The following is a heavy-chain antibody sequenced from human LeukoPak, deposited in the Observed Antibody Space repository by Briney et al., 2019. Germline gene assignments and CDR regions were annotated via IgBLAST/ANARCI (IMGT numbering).Heavy chain of an antibody. CDR1: GGSISTYY. Sequence: SDTLSLTCTVSGGSISTYYWSWIRQPPGKGLEWIGYIYYGGSTNYNPSLKSRVTISVDTSKNQFSLKLSSVTAADTAMYYCARDGRIAVAGFYYYYGMDVWGQGTTVTVSS. V-gene: IGHV4-59*01. J-gene: IGHJ6*02. CDR2: IYYGGST. CDR3: ARDGRIAVAGFYYYYGMDV. D-gene: IGHD6-19*01.